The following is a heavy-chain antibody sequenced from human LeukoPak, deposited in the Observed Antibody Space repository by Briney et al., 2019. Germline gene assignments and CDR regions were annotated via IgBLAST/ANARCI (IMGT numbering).Heavy chain of an antibody. J-gene: IGHJ4*02. D-gene: IGHD5-24*01. CDR2: ISGSGGST. CDR1: GFTFSSYA. V-gene: IGHV3-23*01. Sequence: GGSLRLSCAASGFTFSSYAMSWVRQAPGKGLEWVSAISGSGGSTYYADSVKGRFTTSRDNSKNTLYLQMNSLRAEDTAVYYCAKLTRRQRWLQLPYYFDYWGQGTLVTVSS. CDR3: AKLTRRQRWLQLPYYFDY.